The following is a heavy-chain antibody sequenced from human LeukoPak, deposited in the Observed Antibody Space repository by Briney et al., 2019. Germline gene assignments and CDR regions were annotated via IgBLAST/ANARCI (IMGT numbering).Heavy chain of an antibody. V-gene: IGHV3-21*01. CDR1: GFTFNRYS. CDR2: ISSSSSYI. D-gene: IGHD3-10*02. CDR3: AELGITMIGGV. Sequence: GGFLILSCSASGFTFNRYSMNWVRHAPGEGLGWVSSISSSSSYIYYADSVKGRFTISRDNAKNSLYLQMNSLRAEDTAVYYCAELGITMIGGVWGKGTTVTISS. J-gene: IGHJ6*04.